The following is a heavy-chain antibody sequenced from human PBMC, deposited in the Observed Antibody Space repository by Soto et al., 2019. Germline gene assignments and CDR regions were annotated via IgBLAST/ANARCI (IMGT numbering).Heavy chain of an antibody. V-gene: IGHV1-69*13. CDR1: GGTFSSYA. Sequence: GASVKVSCKASGGTFSSYAISWVRQAPGQGLEWMGGIIPIFGTANYAQKFQGRVTITADESTSTAYMELSSLRSEDTAVYYCARGRRITIFGVVIMNAFDIWGQGTMVTVSS. D-gene: IGHD3-3*01. CDR3: ARGRRITIFGVVIMNAFDI. J-gene: IGHJ3*02. CDR2: IIPIFGTA.